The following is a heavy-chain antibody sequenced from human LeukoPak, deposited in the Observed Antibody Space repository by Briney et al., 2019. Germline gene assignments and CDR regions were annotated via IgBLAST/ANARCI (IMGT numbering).Heavy chain of an antibody. J-gene: IGHJ4*02. Sequence: PGRSLRLSCAASGFTFGYYGMHWVRQAPGKGLEWVAVISYDGSNKYYADSVKGRFTISRDNSKNTLYLEMNSLRAEDTAVYYCAKEAFRYGYFDYWGQGALVTVSS. CDR1: GFTFGYYG. CDR3: AKEAFRYGYFDY. CDR2: ISYDGSNK. D-gene: IGHD5-18*01. V-gene: IGHV3-30*18.